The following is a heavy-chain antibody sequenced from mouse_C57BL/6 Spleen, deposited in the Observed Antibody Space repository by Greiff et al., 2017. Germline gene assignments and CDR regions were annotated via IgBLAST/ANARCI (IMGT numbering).Heavy chain of an antibody. CDR1: GYTFTSYW. CDR2: IDPSDSYT. D-gene: IGHD2-2*01. V-gene: IGHV1-69*01. Sequence: QVQLQQPGAELVMPGASVKLSCKASGYTFTSYWMHWVKQRPGQGLEWIGEIDPSDSYTNYNQKFKGKSTLTVDKSSSTAYMQLSSLTSEDSAVYYCARSGVTTGRYGYFGVWGTGTTVTVSS. CDR3: ARSGVTTGRYGYFGV. J-gene: IGHJ1*03.